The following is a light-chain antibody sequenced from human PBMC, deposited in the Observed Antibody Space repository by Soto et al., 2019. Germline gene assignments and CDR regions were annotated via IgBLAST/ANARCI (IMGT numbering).Light chain of an antibody. Sequence: EIVMTQSPATLSVSPGERATLSCRASQSVSRNLAWYQQKPGQAPRLLIYGASTRATAIPVRFSGSGSGTEFTLTISSLQSEDFAVYYCQHYNNWPPDTFGQGTKVDI. CDR1: QSVSRN. J-gene: IGKJ2*01. CDR2: GAS. CDR3: QHYNNWPPDT. V-gene: IGKV3-15*01.